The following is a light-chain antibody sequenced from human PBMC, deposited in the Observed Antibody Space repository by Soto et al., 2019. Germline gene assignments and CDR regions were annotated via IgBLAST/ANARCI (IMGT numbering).Light chain of an antibody. CDR2: RDS. J-gene: IGLJ2*01. CDR1: SSNIGSNS. Sequence: QSVLTQPPSASGTPGRRVTISCSGNSSNIGSNSVYWYQQFPGTAPKLLIYRDSQRPSGVPDRFSGSKSGTSASLAISGLRSEDEADYHCAAWDGSLRALLFGGGTKLTVL. V-gene: IGLV1-47*01. CDR3: AAWDGSLRALL.